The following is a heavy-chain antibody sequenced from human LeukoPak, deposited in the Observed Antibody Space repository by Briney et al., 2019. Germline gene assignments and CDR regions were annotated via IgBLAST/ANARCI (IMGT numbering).Heavy chain of an antibody. CDR1: GGSISSYY. V-gene: IGHV4-34*01. Sequence: SETLSLTCTVSGGSISSYYRSWIRQPPGKGLEWIGEINHSGSTNYNPSLKSRVTISVDTSKNQYSLKLSSVTAADTAVYYCASRRISDAGPYYYYGMDVWGQGTTVTVSS. D-gene: IGHD2-21*01. CDR3: ASRRISDAGPYYYYGMDV. CDR2: INHSGST. J-gene: IGHJ6*02.